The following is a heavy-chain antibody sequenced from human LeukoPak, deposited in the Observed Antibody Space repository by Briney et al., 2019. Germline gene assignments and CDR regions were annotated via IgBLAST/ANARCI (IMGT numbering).Heavy chain of an antibody. CDR1: GYTFSSYP. CDR3: ATFGTSSTPWSWFDP. D-gene: IGHD2-2*01. V-gene: IGHV7-4-1*02. Sequence: ASVKVSCKASGYTFSSYPMTWVRQVPGQGLEWMGWIDTNTGNPTYGQGFKGRFVLSLDTSVSTAYLQINSLEAEDTAIYYCATFGTSSTPWSWFDPWGQGTLVTVSS. CDR2: IDTNTGNP. J-gene: IGHJ5*02.